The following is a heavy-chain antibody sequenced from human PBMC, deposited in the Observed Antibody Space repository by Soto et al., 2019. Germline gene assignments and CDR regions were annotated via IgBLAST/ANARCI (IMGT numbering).Heavy chain of an antibody. Sequence: SETLSLTCTVSGGSISSTFYYWVWIRQPPGKGLEWIGSIYYSGSTSYNPSHNPSLKSRLTMSVDTSNNQFSLKLTSVTAADTAVYYCARRPKSIVEPDYWGQGTLVTVSS. CDR1: GGSISSTFYY. CDR3: ARRPKSIVEPDY. J-gene: IGHJ4*02. V-gene: IGHV4-39*01. CDR2: IYYSGST. D-gene: IGHD2-21*01.